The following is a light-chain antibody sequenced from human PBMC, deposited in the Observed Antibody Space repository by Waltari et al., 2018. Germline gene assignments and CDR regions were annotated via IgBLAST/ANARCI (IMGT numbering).Light chain of an antibody. Sequence: QSALTQPASLSGSPGTPITIPCSRILGPSPYFPWYQQYPGKPPKLLIYEVTSRPSGVSHRFSGSKSGNTASLTISGLQSEDEADYFCSSNVGRSALIFGGGTKVTVL. CDR3: SSNVGRSALI. V-gene: IGLV2-14*03. J-gene: IGLJ2*01. CDR1: LGPSPY. CDR2: EVT.